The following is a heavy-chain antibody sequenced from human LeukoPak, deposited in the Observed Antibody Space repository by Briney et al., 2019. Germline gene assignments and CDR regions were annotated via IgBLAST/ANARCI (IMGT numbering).Heavy chain of an antibody. CDR2: IIPIFGTA. Sequence: ASVKVSCKASGGTFSSYAISWVRQAPGQGLEWMGGIIPIFGTANYAQKFQGRVTITADESTSTAYMELSSLRFEDTAVYYCARVKVGRFDYWGQGTLVTVSS. CDR1: GGTFSSYA. CDR3: ARVKVGRFDY. V-gene: IGHV1-69*01. D-gene: IGHD2-2*01. J-gene: IGHJ4*02.